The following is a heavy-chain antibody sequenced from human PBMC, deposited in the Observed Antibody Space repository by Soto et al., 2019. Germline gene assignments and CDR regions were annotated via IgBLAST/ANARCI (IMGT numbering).Heavy chain of an antibody. V-gene: IGHV4-59*08. D-gene: IGHD2-2*01. CDR1: GGSISSYY. J-gene: IGHJ6*03. CDR2: IYYSGST. Sequence: QVQLQESGPGLVKPSETLSLTCTVSGGSISSYYWSWIRQPPGKGLEWIGYIYYSGSTNYYPSLKSRVTISVDTSKNQFSLKLSSVTAADTAVYYCARLRNQLYCSSTSCYEADYYYYYYMDVWGKGTTVTVSS. CDR3: ARLRNQLYCSSTSCYEADYYYYYYMDV.